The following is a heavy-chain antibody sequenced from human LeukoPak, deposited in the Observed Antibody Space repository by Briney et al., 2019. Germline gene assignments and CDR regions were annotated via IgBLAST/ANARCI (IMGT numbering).Heavy chain of an antibody. J-gene: IGHJ5*02. V-gene: IGHV1-2*06. Sequence: ASVKVSCKASGYTFTGYYMHWVRQAPGQGLEWMGRINPNSGGTNYAQKFQGRVTMTRDTSISTAYMELSRLRSDDTAVYYCPRTVTRLLNWFDPWGQGTLVTVSS. CDR2: INPNSGGT. D-gene: IGHD4-17*01. CDR3: PRTVTRLLNWFDP. CDR1: GYTFTGYY.